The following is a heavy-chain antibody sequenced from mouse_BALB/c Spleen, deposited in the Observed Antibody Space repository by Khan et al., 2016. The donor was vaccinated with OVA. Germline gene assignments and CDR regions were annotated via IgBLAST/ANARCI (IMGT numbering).Heavy chain of an antibody. J-gene: IGHJ4*01. CDR1: GYSITSDYA. Sequence: EVQLVESGPGLVKPSQSLSLTCTVTGYSITSDYAWNWIRQFPGNKLEWMGYISPSGITTYNPALKSRISITPATSKNQFFLQLNSVITEDTATYYCARDGSRHNYAMDNWGQGTSGTVSS. V-gene: IGHV3-2*02. CDR2: ISPSGIT. CDR3: ARDGSRHNYAMDN. D-gene: IGHD2-3*01.